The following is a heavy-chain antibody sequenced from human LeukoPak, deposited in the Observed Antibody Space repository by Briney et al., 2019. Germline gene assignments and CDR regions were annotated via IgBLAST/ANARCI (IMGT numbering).Heavy chain of an antibody. V-gene: IGHV3-48*02. CDR3: ARDEDAF. Sequence: GGSLRLSCVASGFAFNSYNMNWVRQAPGKGLEWVSYISSDSSTIFYADSVKGRFTISRDNVKNSLFLQLNSLRDEDTAVYYCARDEDAFGGQGTLVTVSS. J-gene: IGHJ4*02. CDR2: ISSDSSTI. CDR1: GFAFNSYN.